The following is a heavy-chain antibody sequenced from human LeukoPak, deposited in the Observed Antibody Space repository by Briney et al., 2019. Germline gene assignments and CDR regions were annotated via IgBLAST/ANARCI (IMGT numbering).Heavy chain of an antibody. CDR2: IYYSGST. Sequence: SETLSLTSTVSGGSISSISYYWGWIRQPPGKGLEWIGSIYYSGSTYYNPSVKSRVTISVDTSKNQFSLKLRSVTAADTAVYYCTSVSKTVVPATIDWWGQGTQVTVSS. J-gene: IGHJ4*02. CDR3: TSVSKTVVPATIDW. CDR1: GGSISSISYY. D-gene: IGHD2-15*01. V-gene: IGHV4-39*01.